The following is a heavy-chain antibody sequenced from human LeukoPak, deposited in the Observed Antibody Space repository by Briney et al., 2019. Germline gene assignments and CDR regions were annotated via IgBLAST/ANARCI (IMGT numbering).Heavy chain of an antibody. J-gene: IGHJ4*02. D-gene: IGHD2/OR15-2a*01. CDR1: GNYW. Sequence: GGSLRLSCAAYGNYWMHWVRQVPGKGLVWVSHINSDGSWTSYADSVKGRLTISKDNAKNTVYLQMNSLRAEDTAVYYFVSFYETYWGRGTLVTVSS. CDR2: INSDGSWT. V-gene: IGHV3-74*01. CDR3: VSFYETY.